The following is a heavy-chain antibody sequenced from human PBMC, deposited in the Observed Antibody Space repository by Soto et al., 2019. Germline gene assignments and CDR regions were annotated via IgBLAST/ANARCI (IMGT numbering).Heavy chain of an antibody. Sequence: PGGSLRLSCAASGFTFSSYAMSRVRQAPGKGLEWVSAISGSGGSTYYADSVKGRFTISRDNSKNTLYLQMDSLRAEDTAVYYCAKLKVSPDYYDSSGPPDAFDIWGQGTMVTVSS. CDR1: GFTFSSYA. V-gene: IGHV3-23*01. D-gene: IGHD3-22*01. J-gene: IGHJ3*02. CDR2: ISGSGGST. CDR3: AKLKVSPDYYDSSGPPDAFDI.